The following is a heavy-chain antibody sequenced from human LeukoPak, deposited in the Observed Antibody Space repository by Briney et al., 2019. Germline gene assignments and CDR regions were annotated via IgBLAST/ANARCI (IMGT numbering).Heavy chain of an antibody. CDR3: ARTDYANDAFDI. CDR2: IYYSGST. CDR1: GSLISSSSYY. J-gene: IGHJ3*02. D-gene: IGHD2-2*01. V-gene: IGHV4-39*07. Sequence: MPSETLSLTCTVSGSLISSSSYYWGWIRQSPGKGLEWVGSIYYSGSTYYNPSLKSRVTISVDTSKNQFSLKLGSVTAADTAVYYCARTDYANDAFDIWGQGTMVTVSS.